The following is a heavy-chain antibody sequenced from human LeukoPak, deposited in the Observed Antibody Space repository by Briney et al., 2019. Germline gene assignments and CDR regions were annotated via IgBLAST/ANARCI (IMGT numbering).Heavy chain of an antibody. Sequence: GGSLRLSCAASGFTFSSYSMNWLRQAPGKGLEWVSYISSSSSTIYYADSVKGRFTISRDNAKNSLYLQMNSLRAEDTAVYYCASQLYGFATWGQGTLVTVSS. CDR1: GFTFSSYS. V-gene: IGHV3-48*04. D-gene: IGHD4-17*01. CDR2: ISSSSSTI. CDR3: ASQLYGFAT. J-gene: IGHJ5*02.